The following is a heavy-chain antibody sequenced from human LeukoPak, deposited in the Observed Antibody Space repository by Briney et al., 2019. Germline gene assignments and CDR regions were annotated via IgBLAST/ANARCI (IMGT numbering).Heavy chain of an antibody. CDR1: GYTFTSYG. D-gene: IGHD5-12*01. CDR2: ISAYNGNT. J-gene: IGHJ6*04. CDR3: ARRASYYSGYDQYYYYGMDV. V-gene: IGHV1-18*04. Sequence: EASVKVSCKASGYTFTSYGISQVRQAPGQGLEWMGWISAYNGNTNYAQKLQGRVTMTTDTSTSTAYMELRSLRSDDTAVYYCARRASYYSGYDQYYYYGMDVWGKGTTVTVSS.